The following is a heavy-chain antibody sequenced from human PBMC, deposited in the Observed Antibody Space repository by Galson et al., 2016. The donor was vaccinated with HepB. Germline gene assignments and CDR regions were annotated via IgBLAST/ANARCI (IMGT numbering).Heavy chain of an antibody. Sequence: SVKVSCKAPGGTFNSHAISWVRQAPGQGLEWMGGIIPIFGTATYAQKFQDRVTITADKSTTTAYMELRSLRSEDTAVYYWAIGPHTRSGSYVYWGQGNQGTVFS. V-gene: IGHV1-69*06. CDR3: AIGPHTRSGSYVY. CDR1: GGTFNSHA. CDR2: IIPIFGTA. J-gene: IGHJ4*02. D-gene: IGHD1-26*01.